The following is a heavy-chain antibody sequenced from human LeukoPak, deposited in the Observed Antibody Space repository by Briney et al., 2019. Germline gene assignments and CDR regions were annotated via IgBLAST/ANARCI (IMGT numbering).Heavy chain of an antibody. Sequence: PSETMSLTCTFSGGSISTTSSYWGWIRQPPGKGLEWIGTIYYHGNTYYKPSLESRVTILVDTSKNQFSLKLTSVTAAHTAVYYCARVAYDSSSWYYYGMDVWGQGTTVTVSS. CDR1: GGSISTTSSY. CDR3: ARVAYDSSSWYYYGMDV. CDR2: IYYHGNT. V-gene: IGHV4-39*07. D-gene: IGHD6-13*01. J-gene: IGHJ6*02.